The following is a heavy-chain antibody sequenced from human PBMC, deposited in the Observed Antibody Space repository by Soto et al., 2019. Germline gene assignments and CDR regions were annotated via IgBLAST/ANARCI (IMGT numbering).Heavy chain of an antibody. CDR1: GGSISSGGYY. Sequence: SETLSLTCTVSGGSISSGGYYWSWIRQHPGKGLEWIGYIYYSGSTYYNPSLKSRVTISVDTSKNQFSLKLSSVTAADTAVYYCARERAASAVAGTEMDVWGQGTTVTVSS. CDR3: ARERAASAVAGTEMDV. CDR2: IYYSGST. D-gene: IGHD6-19*01. J-gene: IGHJ6*02. V-gene: IGHV4-31*03.